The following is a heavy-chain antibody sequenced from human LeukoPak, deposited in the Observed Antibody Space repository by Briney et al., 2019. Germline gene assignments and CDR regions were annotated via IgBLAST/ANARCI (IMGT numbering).Heavy chain of an antibody. Sequence: GESLKISCKGSRYSFTSYWIGWVRQMPGKGLEWMGIIYPGDSDTRYSPSFQGQVTISADKSISTAYLQWSSLKASDTAMYYCARMYYYDSSGYYEYYFDYWGQGTLVTVSS. CDR3: ARMYYYDSSGYYEYYFDY. V-gene: IGHV5-51*01. J-gene: IGHJ4*02. D-gene: IGHD3-22*01. CDR1: RYSFTSYW. CDR2: IYPGDSDT.